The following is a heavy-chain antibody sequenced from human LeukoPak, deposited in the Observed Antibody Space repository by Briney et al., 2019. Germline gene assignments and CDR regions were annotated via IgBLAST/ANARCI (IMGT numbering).Heavy chain of an antibody. J-gene: IGHJ4*02. V-gene: IGHV3-7*01. CDR2: IKQDGSEK. CDR3: ARDPYDSSGPYYFDY. D-gene: IGHD3-22*01. CDR1: GFTFSSYW. Sequence: PGGSLRLSCAASGFTFSSYWMSWVRQAPGKGLEWVANIKQDGSEKYYVDSAKGRFTISRDNAKNSLYLQMNSLRAEDTAVYYCARDPYDSSGPYYFDYWGQGTLVTVSS.